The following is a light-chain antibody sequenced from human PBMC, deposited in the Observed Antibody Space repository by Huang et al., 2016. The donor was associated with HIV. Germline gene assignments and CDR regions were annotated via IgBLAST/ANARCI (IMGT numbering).Light chain of an antibody. V-gene: IGKV3-15*01. J-gene: IGKJ2*01. CDR2: GPS. CDR1: QGIGNN. Sequence: EMVLTQSPDTLSVSPGGGATLSCRASQGIGNNLSCYQQKPGQAPRLLIYGPSTRVAGIPVRFSGSGSDTDFTLTSRSLQSEDSAVYYCQQYNNWPRTFGQGTKLQIK. CDR3: QQYNNWPRT.